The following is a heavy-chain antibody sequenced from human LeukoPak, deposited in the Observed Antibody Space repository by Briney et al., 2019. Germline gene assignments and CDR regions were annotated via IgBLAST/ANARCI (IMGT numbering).Heavy chain of an antibody. J-gene: IGHJ3*02. Sequence: SQTLTLTCTVAGGSISSGSNYWSWIRQPARKGLEWIGSSYTTGCTNYNPHLKSRVAISVDESKHQCSLNLSSVTAADTAVYYCASREKQGAFDIWGQGTMVTVSS. CDR2: SYTTGCT. V-gene: IGHV4-61*02. CDR1: GGSISSGSNY. CDR3: ASREKQGAFDI.